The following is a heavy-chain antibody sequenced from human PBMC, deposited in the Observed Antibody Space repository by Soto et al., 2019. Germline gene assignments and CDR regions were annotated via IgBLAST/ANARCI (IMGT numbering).Heavy chain of an antibody. CDR1: GFTFSSYE. CDR3: ARVRHQWLVNDY. J-gene: IGHJ4*02. V-gene: IGHV3-48*03. D-gene: IGHD6-19*01. Sequence: GGSLRLSCAASGFTFSSYEMNWVRQAPGKGLEWVSYISSSGSTIYYADSVKGRFTISRDNAKNSLYLKMNSLRAEDTAVYYCARVRHQWLVNDYWRQGTLVTVSS. CDR2: ISSSGSTI.